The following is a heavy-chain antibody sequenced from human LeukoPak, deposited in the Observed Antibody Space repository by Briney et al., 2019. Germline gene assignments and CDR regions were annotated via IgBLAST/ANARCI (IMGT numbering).Heavy chain of an antibody. Sequence: SETLSLTCTVSGDSLSSSFWSWIRQPAGKGLEWIGRIYTSGYTNYNPSLKSRVTMSVDTSKNQFSLKLNSLTAADAAVYYCARDCSGGSCYSGVVDYWGQGTLVTVSS. V-gene: IGHV4-4*07. J-gene: IGHJ4*02. CDR3: ARDCSGGSCYSGVVDY. CDR1: GDSLSSSF. D-gene: IGHD2-15*01. CDR2: IYTSGYT.